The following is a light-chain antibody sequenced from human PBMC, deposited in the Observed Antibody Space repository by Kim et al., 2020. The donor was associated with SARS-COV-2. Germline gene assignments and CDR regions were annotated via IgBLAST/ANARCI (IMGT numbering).Light chain of an antibody. J-gene: IGKJ5*01. V-gene: IGKV3-20*01. CDR2: GVS. Sequence: SQGEDRTLSGRANQSVRSNYLARYQQKVGQAPRLLIYGVSSRATGIPDRFSGSGSGTDFTLTISRLEPEDFAVYYCQQYGGSPITFGQGTRLEIK. CDR1: QSVRSNY. CDR3: QQYGGSPIT.